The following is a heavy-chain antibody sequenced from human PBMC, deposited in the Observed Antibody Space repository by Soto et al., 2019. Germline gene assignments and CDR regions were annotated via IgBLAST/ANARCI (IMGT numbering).Heavy chain of an antibody. V-gene: IGHV3-33*01. Sequence: PGGSLRLSCAASGFTFSSYGMHWVRQAPGKGLEWVAVIWYDGSNKYYADSVKGRFTISRDNSKNTLYLQMNSLRAEDTAVYYCARGPVLGIAAAILDYWGQGTLVTVSS. CDR2: IWYDGSNK. D-gene: IGHD6-13*01. CDR1: GFTFSSYG. J-gene: IGHJ4*02. CDR3: ARGPVLGIAAAILDY.